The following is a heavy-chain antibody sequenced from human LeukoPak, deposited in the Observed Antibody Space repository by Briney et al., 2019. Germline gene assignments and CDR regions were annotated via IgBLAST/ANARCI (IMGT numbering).Heavy chain of an antibody. CDR3: ARDLKIGLIDY. CDR2: IYYSGST. V-gene: IGHV4-61*01. CDR1: GGSIISNNYF. D-gene: IGHD3/OR15-3a*01. Sequence: SETLSLTCTVSGGSIISNNYFWGWIRQPPGKGLEWIGYIYYSGSTNYNPSLKSRVTISVDTSKNQFSLKLSSVTAADTAVYYCARDLKIGLIDYWGQGTLVTVSS. J-gene: IGHJ4*02.